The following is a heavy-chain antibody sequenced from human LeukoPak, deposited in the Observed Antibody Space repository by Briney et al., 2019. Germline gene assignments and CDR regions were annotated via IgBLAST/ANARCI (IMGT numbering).Heavy chain of an antibody. Sequence: SETLSLTCAVYGGSFSGYYWSWIRQPPGKGLEWIGEINHSGSTNYNPPLKSRVTISVDTSKNQFSLKLSSVTAADTAVYYCARDQYSSGWYEVYYYYYMDVWGKGTTVTISS. CDR2: INHSGST. CDR1: GGSFSGYY. D-gene: IGHD6-19*01. V-gene: IGHV4-34*01. J-gene: IGHJ6*03. CDR3: ARDQYSSGWYEVYYYYYMDV.